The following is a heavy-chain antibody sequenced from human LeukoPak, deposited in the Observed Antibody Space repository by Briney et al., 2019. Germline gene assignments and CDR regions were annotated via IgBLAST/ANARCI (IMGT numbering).Heavy chain of an antibody. D-gene: IGHD6-19*01. CDR1: GFTFSSYS. V-gene: IGHV3-21*01. CDR2: ISSSSSYI. CDR3: AKDQAVAVLDH. Sequence: PGGSLRLSCAASGFTFSSYSMNWVRQAPGKGLEWVSSISSSSSYIYYADSVKGRFTISRDNGKNSLYLQMNSLRAEDTAVYYCAKDQAVAVLDHWGQGTLVTVSS. J-gene: IGHJ4*02.